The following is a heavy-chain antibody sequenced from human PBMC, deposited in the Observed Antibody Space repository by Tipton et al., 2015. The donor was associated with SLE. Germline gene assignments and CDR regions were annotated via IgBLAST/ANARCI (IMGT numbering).Heavy chain of an antibody. V-gene: IGHV3-9*01. J-gene: IGHJ6*02. CDR1: GFSFDNYA. CDR3: AKASAEVGVVMGGSIYYYGMDV. CDR2: ISWNSKTL. D-gene: IGHD3-3*01. Sequence: RSLRLSCAASGFSFDNYAMHWVRQAPGKGLEWVSGISWNSKTLGYADSLKGRFTISRDNANNFLFLQMNSLRTEDTALYYCAKASAEVGVVMGGSIYYYGMDVWGQGTTVTVSS.